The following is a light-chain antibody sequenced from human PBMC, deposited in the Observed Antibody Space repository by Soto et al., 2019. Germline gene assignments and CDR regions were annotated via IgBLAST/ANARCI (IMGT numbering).Light chain of an antibody. CDR1: SSNIGGNS. CDR3: GSYTTLSNRV. J-gene: IGLJ1*01. Sequence: QSVLTQPPSVSAAPGQKVTISCSGSSSNIGGNSVSWYQQLPGTAPKLLIYDDNKRPSGIPDRFSGSKSGTSATLGITGFQTGDEADYYCGSYTTLSNRVFGTGTKVTVL. CDR2: DDN. V-gene: IGLV1-51*01.